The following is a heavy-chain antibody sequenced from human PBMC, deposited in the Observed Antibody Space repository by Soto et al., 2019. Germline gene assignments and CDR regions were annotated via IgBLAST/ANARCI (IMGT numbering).Heavy chain of an antibody. CDR3: ARGRRPRLLQDIAWFDP. Sequence: SETLSLTCTVSGGSISSYYWSWIRQPPGKGLEWIGYIYDGDSANYNPSLKSRVTISVDTSKKQFSLKLSSVTAADTAVYYCARGRRPRLLQDIAWFDPWGQGTLVTVSS. D-gene: IGHD2-21*01. V-gene: IGHV4-59*12. CDR2: IYDGDSA. CDR1: GGSISSYY. J-gene: IGHJ5*02.